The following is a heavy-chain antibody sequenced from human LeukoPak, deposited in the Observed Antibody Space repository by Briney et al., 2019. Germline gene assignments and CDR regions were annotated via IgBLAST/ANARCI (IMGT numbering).Heavy chain of an antibody. J-gene: IGHJ4*02. CDR2: IIPIFGTA. V-gene: IGHV1-69*06. D-gene: IGHD6-13*01. CDR1: GGTFSSYA. CDR3: ARSSIIAAAGPYYFDY. Sequence: EASVKVSCKASGGTFSSYAISWVRQAPGQGLEWMGGIIPIFGTANYAQKFQGRVTITADKSTSTAYMELSSLRSEDTAVYCCARSSIIAAAGPYYFDYWGQGTLVTVSS.